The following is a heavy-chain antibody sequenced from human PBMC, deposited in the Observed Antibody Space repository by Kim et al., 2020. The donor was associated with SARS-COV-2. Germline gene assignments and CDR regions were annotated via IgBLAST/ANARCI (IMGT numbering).Heavy chain of an antibody. Sequence: SETLSLTCTVSGGSISSSSYYWGWIRRPPGKGLEWIGSIYYSGSTYYNPSLKSRVTISVDTSKNQFSLKLSSVTAADTAVYYCARDGFSRDGSGSHNWFDPWGQGTLVTVSS. CDR2: IYYSGST. D-gene: IGHD3-10*01. CDR1: GGSISSSSYY. V-gene: IGHV4-39*07. J-gene: IGHJ5*02. CDR3: ARDGFSRDGSGSHNWFDP.